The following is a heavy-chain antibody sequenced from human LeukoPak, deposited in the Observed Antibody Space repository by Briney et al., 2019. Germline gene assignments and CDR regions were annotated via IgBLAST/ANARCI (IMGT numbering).Heavy chain of an antibody. J-gene: IGHJ4*02. D-gene: IGHD5-18*01. CDR1: GGSFSGYY. CDR3: AREPRGYSYGYYFDY. CDR2: IYYSGST. V-gene: IGHV4-31*11. Sequence: PSETLSLTCAVYGGSFSGYYWSWIRQHPGKGLEWIGYIYYSGSTYYNPSLKSRVTISVDTSKNQFSLKLSSVTAADTAVYYCAREPRGYSYGYYFDYWGQGTLVTVSS.